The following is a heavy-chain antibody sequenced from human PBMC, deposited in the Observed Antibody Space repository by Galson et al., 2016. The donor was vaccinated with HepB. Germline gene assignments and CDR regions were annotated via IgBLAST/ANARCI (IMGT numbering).Heavy chain of an antibody. CDR1: GGSFSSGGYS. CDR3: ARGSIGGGPFDY. J-gene: IGHJ4*02. V-gene: IGHV4-30-2*01. Sequence: TLSLTCAVSGGSFSSGGYSWSWIRQPPGKGLECIGYIYDSGSTYYNPSLKSRVTISVDRSKNQFSLKLSSVTAADTAVYYCARGSIGGGPFDYWGQGTLVTVSS. D-gene: IGHD6-6*01. CDR2: IYDSGST.